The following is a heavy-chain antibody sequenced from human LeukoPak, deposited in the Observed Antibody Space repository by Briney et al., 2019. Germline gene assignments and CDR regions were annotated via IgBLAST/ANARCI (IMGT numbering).Heavy chain of an antibody. CDR1: GGSFSGYY. V-gene: IGHV4-34*01. CDR2: INHSGST. CDR3: ARAHCSSTSCFHNWFDP. J-gene: IGHJ5*02. D-gene: IGHD2-2*01. Sequence: SETLSPTCAVYGGSFSGYYWSWIRQPPGKGLEWIGEINHSGSTNYNPSLKSRVTISVDTSKNQFSLKLSSVTAADTAVYYCARAHCSSTSCFHNWFDPWGQGTLVTVSS.